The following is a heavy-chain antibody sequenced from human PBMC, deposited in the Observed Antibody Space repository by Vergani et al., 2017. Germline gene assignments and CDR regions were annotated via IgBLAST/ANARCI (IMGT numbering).Heavy chain of an antibody. Sequence: QVQLVQSGAEVKKPGASVKVSCKVSGYTLTELSMHWVRRDPGKGLEWMGGFDPEDGETIYAQKFQVRVTMTEDTSTDTAYIELSSLRSEDTAVYYCATVWGRVIQDSFDMWGQGTMVTVSS. CDR2: FDPEDGET. D-gene: IGHD3/OR15-3a*01. CDR3: ATVWGRVIQDSFDM. J-gene: IGHJ3*02. CDR1: GYTLTELS. V-gene: IGHV1-24*01.